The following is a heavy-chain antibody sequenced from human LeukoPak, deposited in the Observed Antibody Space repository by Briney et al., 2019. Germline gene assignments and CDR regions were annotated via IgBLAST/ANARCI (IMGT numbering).Heavy chain of an antibody. CDR3: ARGTWNANFDY. CDR2: INHSGST. J-gene: IGHJ4*02. Sequence: SETLSLTCAVYGGSFSGYYWSWIRQPPGKGLEWIGEINHSGSTNYNPSLKSRVTISVDTSKNQFSLKLSPVTAADTAVYYCARGTWNANFDYWGQGTLVTVSS. V-gene: IGHV4-34*01. D-gene: IGHD1-1*01. CDR1: GGSFSGYY.